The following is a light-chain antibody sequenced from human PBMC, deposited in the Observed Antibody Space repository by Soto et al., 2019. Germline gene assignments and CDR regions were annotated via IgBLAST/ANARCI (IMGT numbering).Light chain of an antibody. CDR2: EVT. CDR3: SSLTSGSTRV. Sequence: QSVLTQPASVSGSPGQSITISCTGTSSDVGGYDYVSWYQQHPDKAPKLIIYEVTDRPSGVSSRFSGSKSGNTASLTISGLQAEDEADYYCSSLTSGSTRVFGTGTKV. J-gene: IGLJ1*01. V-gene: IGLV2-14*01. CDR1: SSDVGGYDY.